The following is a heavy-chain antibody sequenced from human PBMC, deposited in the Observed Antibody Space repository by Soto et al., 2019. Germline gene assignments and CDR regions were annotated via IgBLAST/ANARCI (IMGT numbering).Heavy chain of an antibody. CDR3: ARTAVGGRIAARIQEDYYYYYGMDV. J-gene: IGHJ6*02. CDR1: GGTFSSYA. D-gene: IGHD6-6*01. CDR2: IIPIFGTA. Sequence: QVQLVQSGAEVKKPGSSVKVSCKASGGTFSSYAISWVRQAPGQGLEWMGGIIPIFGTANYAQKFQGRVRITADESTSTAYMELSSLRSEDTAVYYCARTAVGGRIAARIQEDYYYYYGMDVWGQGTTVTVSS. V-gene: IGHV1-69*01.